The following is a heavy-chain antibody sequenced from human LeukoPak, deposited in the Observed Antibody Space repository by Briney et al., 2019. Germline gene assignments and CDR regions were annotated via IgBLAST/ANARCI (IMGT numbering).Heavy chain of an antibody. Sequence: SSQTLSLTCTVSGGSISSGSYYWSWIRQPAGKGLEWIGRIYTSGTTNYNPSLKSRVTISLDTSKNQFSLTLSSVTAADTAVYYCAREHPFYFDSSGSHDYWGQGTLVTVSS. V-gene: IGHV4-61*02. D-gene: IGHD3-22*01. CDR2: IYTSGTT. J-gene: IGHJ4*02. CDR1: GGSISSGSYY. CDR3: AREHPFYFDSSGSHDY.